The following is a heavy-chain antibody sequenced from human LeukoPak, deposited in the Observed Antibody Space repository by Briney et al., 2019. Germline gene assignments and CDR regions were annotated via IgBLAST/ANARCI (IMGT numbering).Heavy chain of an antibody. CDR2: IHTSGNT. CDR1: GGSISSYY. Sequence: PSETLSLTCTVSGGSISSYYWSWLRQPAGKGLEWIGRIHTSGNTNYNPSLKSRVTMSVATSKNQFSLKLSSVTAADTAVYYCARDRYYYDSSGSAGDYRGQGTLVTVSS. CDR3: ARDRYYYDSSGSAGDY. J-gene: IGHJ4*02. D-gene: IGHD3-22*01. V-gene: IGHV4-4*07.